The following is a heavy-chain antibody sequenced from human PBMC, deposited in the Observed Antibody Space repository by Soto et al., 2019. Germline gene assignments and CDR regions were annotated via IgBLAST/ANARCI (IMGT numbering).Heavy chain of an antibody. Sequence: QVQLVQSGAVVKKPGASVKVSCKPSGYPFTGYYLHWVRQAPGQGLEWMGWINPNSGDTKYAQTFQGRVTMTRDTSINTAYMDLSRLTSDDTALYYCARGRPKYSGSSADFWGQGTLGSVSS. CDR2: INPNSGDT. J-gene: IGHJ4*02. V-gene: IGHV1-2*02. D-gene: IGHD6-6*01. CDR1: GYPFTGYY. CDR3: ARGRPKYSGSSADF.